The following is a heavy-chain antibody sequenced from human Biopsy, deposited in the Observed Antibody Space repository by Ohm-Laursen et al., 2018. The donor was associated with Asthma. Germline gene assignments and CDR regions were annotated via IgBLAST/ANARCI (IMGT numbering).Heavy chain of an antibody. D-gene: IGHD3-3*02. V-gene: IGHV3-7*01. CDR1: GFTFGDFW. CDR3: ARTFHFWSPYHAEHYQL. Sequence: SLRLSCAASGFTFGDFWMSWGGQVPGKGLEWVANIKHDGSEKNHVDSLKGRFTISRDNAKNSLYLQMNSLRAEDTAVYYCARTFHFWSPYHAEHYQLWGQGTLVTVSS. J-gene: IGHJ1*01. CDR2: IKHDGSEK.